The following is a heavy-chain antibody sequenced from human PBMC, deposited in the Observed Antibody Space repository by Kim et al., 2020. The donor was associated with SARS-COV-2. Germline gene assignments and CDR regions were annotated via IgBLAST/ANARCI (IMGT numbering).Heavy chain of an antibody. J-gene: IGHJ4*02. Sequence: GGSLRLSCAASGFTFSSYAMRWVRQAPGKGLEWVSVISCSGGSTYYADSVKGRFTISRDNSKNTLYLQMNSLRAEDTAVYYCAKYAKLRFLGWLFFDYWGQGTLVTVSS. CDR1: GFTFSSYA. V-gene: IGHV3-23*01. CDR3: AKYAKLRFLGWLFFDY. CDR2: ISCSGGST. D-gene: IGHD3-3*01.